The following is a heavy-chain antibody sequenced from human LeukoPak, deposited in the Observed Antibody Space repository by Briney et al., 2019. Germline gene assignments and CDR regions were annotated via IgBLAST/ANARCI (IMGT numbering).Heavy chain of an antibody. J-gene: IGHJ5*02. CDR3: ARDVGGWFDP. CDR2: IKQDGSEK. D-gene: IGHD3-10*01. CDR1: GFTFSSYW. V-gene: IGHV3-7*01. Sequence: GGSLRLSCAASGFTFSSYWMSWVRQAPGKGLEWVANIKQDGSEKYYVYSVKGRFTISRDNAKNALYLQMSGLSAEDTAVYYCARDVGGWFDPWGQGTLVTVS.